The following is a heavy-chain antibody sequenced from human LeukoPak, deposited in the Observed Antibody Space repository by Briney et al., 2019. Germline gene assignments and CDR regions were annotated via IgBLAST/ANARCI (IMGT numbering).Heavy chain of an antibody. CDR2: INAGNGNT. Sequence: ASVKVSCKASGYTFTSYAMHWVRQAPGQRLEWMGWINAGNGNTKYSQEFQGRVTITRDTSASTAYMELSSLRSEDMAVYYCARLSSSSWCFDYWGQGTLVTVSS. D-gene: IGHD6-13*01. J-gene: IGHJ4*02. V-gene: IGHV1-3*03. CDR3: ARLSSSSWCFDY. CDR1: GYTFTSYA.